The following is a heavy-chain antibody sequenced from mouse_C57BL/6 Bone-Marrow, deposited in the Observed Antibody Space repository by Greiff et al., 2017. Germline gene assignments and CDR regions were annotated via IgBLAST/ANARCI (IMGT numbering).Heavy chain of an antibody. V-gene: IGHV1-82*01. D-gene: IGHD2-1*01. J-gene: IGHJ2*01. CDR2: IYPGDGDT. CDR3: AKLYVNYGFDY. CDR1: GYAFSSSW. Sequence: VKLQESGPELVKPGASVKISCKASGYAFSSSWMNWVKQRPGKGLEWIGRIYPGDGDTTYNGKFKGKATLTADKSSITAYMQLSSLTSEDSAVYFCAKLYVNYGFDYWGQGTTLTVSS.